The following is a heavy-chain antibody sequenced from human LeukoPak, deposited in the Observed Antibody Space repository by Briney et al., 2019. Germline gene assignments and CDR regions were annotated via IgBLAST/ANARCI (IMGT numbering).Heavy chain of an antibody. D-gene: IGHD6-19*01. J-gene: IGHJ4*02. CDR3: AKDASSVWYFSYFDF. CDR1: GFIFSSYG. Sequence: GGSLRLSCAASGFIFSSYGMHWVRQGPGEGLEWVAFIQSDGTNKYYTDSVKGRFTVSRDNSKNTLYLQMDSLRPEDTAVYYCAKDASSVWYFSYFDFWGQGTLVTVSS. V-gene: IGHV3-30*02. CDR2: IQSDGTNK.